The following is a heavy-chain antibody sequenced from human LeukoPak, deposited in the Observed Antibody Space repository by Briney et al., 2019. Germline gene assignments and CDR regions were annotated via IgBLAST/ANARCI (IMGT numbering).Heavy chain of an antibody. CDR1: GFTFSSYA. CDR2: ISCSGGST. Sequence: PGGSLRLSCAASGFTFSSYAMSWVRQAPGKGLEWVSAISCSGGSTYYADSVKGRFTISRDNSKNTLYLQMNSLRAEDTAVYYCAKDTDIAAAVHDAFDIWGQGTMVTVSS. CDR3: AKDTDIAAAVHDAFDI. D-gene: IGHD6-13*01. V-gene: IGHV3-23*01. J-gene: IGHJ3*02.